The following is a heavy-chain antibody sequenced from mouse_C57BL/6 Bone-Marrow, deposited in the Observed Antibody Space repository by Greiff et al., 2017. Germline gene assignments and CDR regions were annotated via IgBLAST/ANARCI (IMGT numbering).Heavy chain of an antibody. J-gene: IGHJ4*01. CDR1: GFSLTSYG. CDR3: ATSYYGSRYNARDY. CDR2: IWRGGST. Sequence: QVQLKESGPGLVQPSQSLSITCTVSGFSLTSYGVHWVRQSPGKGLEWLGVIWRGGSTDYNAAFMSRLSITKDNSKSQVFFKMNSLQADDTAKYYCATSYYGSRYNARDYGGQGTAVTVSS. V-gene: IGHV2-5*01. D-gene: IGHD1-1*01.